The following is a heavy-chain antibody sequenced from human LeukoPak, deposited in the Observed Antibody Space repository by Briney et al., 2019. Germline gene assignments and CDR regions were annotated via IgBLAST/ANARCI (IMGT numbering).Heavy chain of an antibody. CDR3: ARGPWYYGSGSTFDY. CDR2: IYYSGST. D-gene: IGHD3-10*01. CDR1: GGSISSYY. V-gene: IGHV4-59*01. Sequence: SETLSLTCTVSGGSISSYYWSWIRQPPGKGLEWIGYIYYSGSTNYNPSLKSRVTISVDTSKNQFSLKLSSVTAADTAVYYCARGPWYYGSGSTFDYWGQGTLVTVSS. J-gene: IGHJ4*02.